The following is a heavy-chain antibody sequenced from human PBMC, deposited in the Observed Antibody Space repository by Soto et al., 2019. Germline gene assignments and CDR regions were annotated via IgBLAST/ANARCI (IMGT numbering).Heavy chain of an antibody. CDR2: IIPIFGTA. CDR3: VLVGGGCCRWCWCDP. V-gene: IGHV1-69*12. J-gene: IGHJ5*02. D-gene: IGHD2-15*01. Sequence: QVQLVQSGAEVKKPGSSVKVSCKASGGTFSSYAIRGERQAPVQGIGWMGGIIPIFGTANYAQKFKGRVTIIADDSTSSADMEVCRLEAEETAVYYCVLVGGGCCRWCWCDPWGQGTLVTVAS. CDR1: GGTFSSYA.